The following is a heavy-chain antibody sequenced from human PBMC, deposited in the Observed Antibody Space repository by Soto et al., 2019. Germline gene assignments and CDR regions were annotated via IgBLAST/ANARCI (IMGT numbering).Heavy chain of an antibody. CDR2: IYYTGST. CDR1: GGSITRSSYY. Sequence: PSEALSLTCTVSGGSITRSSYYWAWVRQPPGKGLEWIGAIYYTGSTYYNPSLQSRVAISLDTSKNQFSLKLSSVTAADTAVFYCASHLKYYDILTGYYHFDYWGQGTLDTVSS. CDR3: ASHLKYYDILTGYYHFDY. J-gene: IGHJ4*02. D-gene: IGHD3-9*01. V-gene: IGHV4-39*01.